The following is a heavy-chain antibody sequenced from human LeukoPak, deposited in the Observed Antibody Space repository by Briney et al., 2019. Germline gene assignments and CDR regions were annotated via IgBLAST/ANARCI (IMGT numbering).Heavy chain of an antibody. Sequence: GASVKVSCKAAGYSFSSHDVTWVRLAPGQGLEWMGWISAYNGNTNYAQKVQGRVTLTTDTSTSTAYMELRSLRSDDTAVYYCAGGNTYGEGAFDIWGQGTMVTVSS. V-gene: IGHV1-18*01. D-gene: IGHD5-18*01. CDR2: ISAYNGNT. CDR3: AGGNTYGEGAFDI. J-gene: IGHJ3*02. CDR1: GYSFSSHD.